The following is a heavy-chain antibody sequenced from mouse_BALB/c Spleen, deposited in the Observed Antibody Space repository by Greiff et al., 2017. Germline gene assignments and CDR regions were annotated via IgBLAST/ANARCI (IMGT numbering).Heavy chain of an antibody. J-gene: IGHJ3*01. V-gene: IGHV2-3*01. D-gene: IGHD3-1*01. CDR1: GFSLTSYG. CDR3: AKPGPGATGFWFAY. CDR2: IWGDGST. Sequence: VKLVESGPGLVAPSQSLSITCTVSGFSLTSYGVSWVRQPPGKGLEWLGVIWGDGSTNYHSALISRLSISKDNSKSQVFLKLNSLQTDDTATYYCAKPGPGATGFWFAYWGQGTLVTVSA.